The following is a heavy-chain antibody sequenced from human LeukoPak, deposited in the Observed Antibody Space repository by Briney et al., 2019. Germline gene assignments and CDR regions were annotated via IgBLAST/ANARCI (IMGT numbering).Heavy chain of an antibody. CDR1: GGSISSGDYS. CDR3: ARVGFGIDY. V-gene: IGHV4-30-4*08. Sequence: SETLSLTCIVSGGSISSGDYSWTWIRQPPGKGLEWIGYIYYSGSPYYNTSLKSRASISVDTSKSQFSLKLSSVTAADTAVYYCARVGFGIDYWGQGTLVTVSS. D-gene: IGHD3-10*01. CDR2: IYYSGSP. J-gene: IGHJ4*02.